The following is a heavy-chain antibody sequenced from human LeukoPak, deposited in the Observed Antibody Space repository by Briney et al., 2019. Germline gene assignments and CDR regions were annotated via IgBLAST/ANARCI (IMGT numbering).Heavy chain of an antibody. CDR1: GYTFTSYA. CDR3: ARVRTVAPPGTVGY. CDR2: INAGNGKT. Sequence: ASVKVSCKASGYTFTSYAMHWVRQAAGQRREGMGWINAGNGKTKYSQKFQGRVTITSDTSASTAYMELSSLSSEDTAVYYCARVRTVAPPGTVGYWGQGTLVTVSS. D-gene: IGHD6-13*01. J-gene: IGHJ4*02. V-gene: IGHV1-3*01.